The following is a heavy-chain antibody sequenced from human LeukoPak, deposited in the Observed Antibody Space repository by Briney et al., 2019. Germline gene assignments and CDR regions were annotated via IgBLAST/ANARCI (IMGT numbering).Heavy chain of an antibody. CDR2: IYHSGST. D-gene: IGHD6-6*01. J-gene: IGHJ6*02. CDR3: ARAQYSSSVWADYYYGMDV. Sequence: SETLSLTCAVSGGSISSSNWWSWVRQPPGKGLEWIGEIYHSGSTNYNPSLKSRVTISVDKSKNQFSLKLSSVTAADTAVYYCARAQYSSSVWADYYYGMDVWGQGTTVTVSS. V-gene: IGHV4-4*02. CDR1: GGSISSSNW.